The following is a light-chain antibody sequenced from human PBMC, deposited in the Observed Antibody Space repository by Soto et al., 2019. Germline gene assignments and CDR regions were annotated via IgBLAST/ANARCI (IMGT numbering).Light chain of an antibody. CDR3: QQYNSYSWT. CDR2: DAS. CDR1: QSISSS. J-gene: IGKJ1*01. Sequence: DIQMTQSPSTLSASVGDRVTITCRASQSISSSLAWYQQKPGKAPKLLIYDASSLESGVPSRFSGSGSGTEFTLTISSLQPDDFAPYYCQQYNSYSWTFGQGTKVEIK. V-gene: IGKV1-5*01.